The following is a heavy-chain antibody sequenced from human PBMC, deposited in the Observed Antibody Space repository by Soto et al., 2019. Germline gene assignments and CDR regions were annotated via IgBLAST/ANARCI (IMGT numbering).Heavy chain of an antibody. CDR1: GGSFSGYY. J-gene: IGHJ5*02. CDR3: ARANLYYDFWSGYYAGWFDP. D-gene: IGHD3-3*01. V-gene: IGHV4-34*01. Sequence: SETLSLTCAVYGGSFSGYYWSWIRQPPGKGLEWIGEINHSGSTNYNPSLKSRVTISVDTSKNQFSLKLSSVTAADTAVYYCARANLYYDFWSGYYAGWFDPWGQGTLVTVSS. CDR2: INHSGST.